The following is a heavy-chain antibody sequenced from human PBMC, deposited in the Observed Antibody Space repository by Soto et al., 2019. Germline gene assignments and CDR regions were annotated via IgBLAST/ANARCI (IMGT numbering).Heavy chain of an antibody. V-gene: IGHV4-39*01. Sequence: PSETLSLTCTVSGGSISSSSYYWGWIRQPPGKGLEWIGSIYYSGSTYYNPSLKSRVTISVDTSKNQFSLKLSSVTAADTAVYYCARQSFLYGDYVYSAMGWFDPWGQGTLVTVSS. J-gene: IGHJ5*02. CDR1: GGSISSSSYY. CDR3: ARQSFLYGDYVYSAMGWFDP. D-gene: IGHD4-17*01. CDR2: IYYSGST.